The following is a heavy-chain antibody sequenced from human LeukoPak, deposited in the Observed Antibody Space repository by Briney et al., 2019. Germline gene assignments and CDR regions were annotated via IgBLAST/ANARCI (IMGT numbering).Heavy chain of an antibody. V-gene: IGHV4-34*01. CDR3: ASRHYYYDSSG. Sequence: SETLSLTRAVYGGSFSGYYWSWIRQPPGKGLEWIGEINHSGSTNYNPSLKSRVTISVDTSKNQFSLKLSSVTAADTAVYYCASRHYYYDSSGWGQGTLVTVSS. D-gene: IGHD3-22*01. CDR1: GGSFSGYY. CDR2: INHSGST. J-gene: IGHJ4*02.